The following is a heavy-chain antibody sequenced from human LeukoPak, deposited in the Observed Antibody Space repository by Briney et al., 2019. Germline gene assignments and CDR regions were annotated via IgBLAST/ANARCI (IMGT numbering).Heavy chain of an antibody. CDR3: ARECYGDYDWYFDL. D-gene: IGHD4-17*01. Sequence: GGSLRLSCAASGFTFSSYSMNWVRQAPGKGLEWVSSISSSSSYIYYADSVKGRFTISRDNAKNSLHLQMNSLRAEDTAVYYCARECYGDYDWYFDLWGRGTLVTVPS. CDR2: ISSSSSYI. CDR1: GFTFSSYS. V-gene: IGHV3-21*01. J-gene: IGHJ2*01.